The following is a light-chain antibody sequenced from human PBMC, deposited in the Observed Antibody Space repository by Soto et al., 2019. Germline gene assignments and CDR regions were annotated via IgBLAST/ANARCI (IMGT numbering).Light chain of an antibody. Sequence: EIVLTQSPGTLSLSPGERATLSCRASQRIGSYLAWYQQKPGQTPRLLIYDASNRVTGIPARFSGSGSGTDFTLTISSLEPEDFAVYYCQQRSNWPPTWTFGQGTKVEIK. CDR1: QRIGSY. CDR2: DAS. J-gene: IGKJ1*01. V-gene: IGKV3-11*01. CDR3: QQRSNWPPTWT.